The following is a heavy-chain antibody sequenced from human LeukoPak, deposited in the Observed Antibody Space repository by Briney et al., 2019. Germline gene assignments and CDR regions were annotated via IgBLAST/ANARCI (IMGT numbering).Heavy chain of an antibody. V-gene: IGHV3-21*01. CDR2: ISSGSSYI. CDR1: GFTFSTYS. D-gene: IGHD2-2*01. Sequence: GGSLRLSCAASGFTFSTYSMNWVRQAPGKELEWVSSISSGSSYIYYADSVKGRFTISRDDAKNSLYLQMNSLRAEDTAVYYCARYCSSSRCLYYYHMDVWGKGTTVTVSS. J-gene: IGHJ6*03. CDR3: ARYCSSSRCLYYYHMDV.